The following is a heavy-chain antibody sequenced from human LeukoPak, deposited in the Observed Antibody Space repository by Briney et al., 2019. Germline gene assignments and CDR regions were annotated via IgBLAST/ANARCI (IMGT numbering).Heavy chain of an antibody. D-gene: IGHD3-22*01. Sequence: GASVKVSCKTSGYSFTTYGISWVRPAPGQGLEWMGWISAYNGNTKFVQKLQGRVTMTTDTSASTAYMELRSLRSDDTAVYYCARDEYYYDSSGPYYFDFWGQGTLVTVSS. V-gene: IGHV1-18*01. CDR1: GYSFTTYG. J-gene: IGHJ4*02. CDR2: ISAYNGNT. CDR3: ARDEYYYDSSGPYYFDF.